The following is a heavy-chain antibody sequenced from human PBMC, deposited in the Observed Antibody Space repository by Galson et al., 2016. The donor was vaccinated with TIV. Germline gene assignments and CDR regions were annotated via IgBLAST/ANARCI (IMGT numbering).Heavy chain of an antibody. CDR1: RNTFSSFD. Sequence: SVKVSCKVSRNTFSSFDINWVRQASGQGLEWMGWVNVGTGDTRYSQKFQGAVTVTRDTSASTAYMELSSLTSEDTAVYYCARSDAVSGYYYHFDYWGHGTLVTVSS. CDR2: VNVGTGDT. CDR3: ARSDAVSGYYYHFDY. D-gene: IGHD3-22*01. J-gene: IGHJ4*01. V-gene: IGHV1-3*01.